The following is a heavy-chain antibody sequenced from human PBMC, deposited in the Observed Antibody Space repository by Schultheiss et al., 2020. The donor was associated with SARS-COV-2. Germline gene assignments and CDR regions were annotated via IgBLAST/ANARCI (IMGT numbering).Heavy chain of an antibody. CDR1: GGAMPTHY. Sequence: SQTLSLTCTVSGGAMPTHYWSWVRQSAGKRLEWIGRVFPTGNTNYNPSLESRLTMSLDIPGSQFSLTLTSVTAADSAVYFCARTRVEPATIRPAPYYYYYYLDVWGRGTTVTVSS. J-gene: IGHJ6*03. D-gene: IGHD1-14*01. CDR3: ARTRVEPATIRPAPYYYYYYLDV. V-gene: IGHV4-4*07. CDR2: VFPTGNT.